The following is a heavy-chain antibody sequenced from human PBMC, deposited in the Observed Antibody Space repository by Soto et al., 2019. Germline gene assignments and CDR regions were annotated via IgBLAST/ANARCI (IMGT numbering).Heavy chain of an antibody. J-gene: IGHJ4*02. CDR2: INAGNGNT. CDR3: ARSPSACEPWDFFDY. D-gene: IGHD6-25*01. V-gene: IGHV1-3*01. CDR1: GYTLTSYA. Sequence: ASVKVSCKASGYTLTSYAMHWVRQAPGQRLEWMGWINAGNGNTKYSQKFQGRVTITRDTSASTAYMELSSLRSEDTAVYYCARSPSACEPWDFFDYWGRGTLDTVSS.